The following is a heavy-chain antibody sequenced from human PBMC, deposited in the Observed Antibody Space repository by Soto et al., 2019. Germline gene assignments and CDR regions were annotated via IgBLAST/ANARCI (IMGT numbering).Heavy chain of an antibody. D-gene: IGHD3-10*01. J-gene: IGHJ3*02. Sequence: QVQLQESGPGLVKPSQTLSLTCTVSGGSISSGGYYWSWIRQHPGKGLEWIGYIYYSGSTYYNPSATSRVRISLNASKNPCSLKLSAGTAADSAMYDCARSITMVRGVIIAHDALDIWGQGTMVTVSS. V-gene: IGHV4-31*03. CDR2: IYYSGST. CDR1: GGSISSGGYY. CDR3: ARSITMVRGVIIAHDALDI.